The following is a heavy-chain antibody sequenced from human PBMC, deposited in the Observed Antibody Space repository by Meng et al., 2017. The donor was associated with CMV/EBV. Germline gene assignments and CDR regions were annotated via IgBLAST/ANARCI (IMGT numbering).Heavy chain of an antibody. D-gene: IGHD6-13*01. CDR1: GYTFTGYY. CDR3: ARVEYSSSSRYWYLWYFDL. V-gene: IGHV3-48*04. J-gene: IGHJ2*01. Sequence: SCKASGYTFTGYYMHWVRQAPGKGLEWVSYISSSSSTIYYADSVKGRFTISRDNAKNSLYLQMNSLRAEDTAVYYCARVEYSSSSRYWYLWYFDLWGRGTLVTVSS. CDR2: ISSSSSTI.